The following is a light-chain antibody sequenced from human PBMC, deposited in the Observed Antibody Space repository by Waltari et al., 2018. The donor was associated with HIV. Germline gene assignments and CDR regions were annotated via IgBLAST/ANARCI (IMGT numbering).Light chain of an antibody. J-gene: IGKJ5*01. Sequence: EVVMTQSPATMYVSPGDRVSLSCKTSHSISTHVAWHQQRPGQAPQLLIYDASTRAPDIPTRFSGSGSGTQFSLTITDMKSDDFAVYYCQQYANWPITFGRGTRL. V-gene: IGKV3D-15*01. CDR3: QQYANWPIT. CDR1: HSISTH. CDR2: DAS.